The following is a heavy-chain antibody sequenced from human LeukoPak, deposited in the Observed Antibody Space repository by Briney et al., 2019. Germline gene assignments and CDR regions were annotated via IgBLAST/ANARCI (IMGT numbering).Heavy chain of an antibody. CDR1: GFTFSNYW. Sequence: GGSLRLSCAASGFTFSNYWMSWVRQAPGKGLEWVANIKQDRSEKYYVDSVKGRFTISRDNSKNILYLQMNSLRVEDTAVYYCAKGAIVVVTAPFDYWGQGTLVTVSS. V-gene: IGHV3-7*03. CDR3: AKGAIVVVTAPFDY. J-gene: IGHJ4*02. D-gene: IGHD2-21*02. CDR2: IKQDRSEK.